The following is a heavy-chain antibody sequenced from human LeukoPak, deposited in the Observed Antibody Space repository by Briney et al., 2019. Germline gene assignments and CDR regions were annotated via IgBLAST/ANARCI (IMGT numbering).Heavy chain of an antibody. D-gene: IGHD5-18*01. Sequence: GGSLRLSFAGPGFTFGDYGIHGFRQAPGRGLDGLAFIPFDGSDNYYADSVKGRFTISRDNSKNTLYLQMNSLKAEDTAVYYCAKDEGYNYGWFYFDYWGQGTLVIVSS. CDR3: AKDEGYNYGWFYFDY. J-gene: IGHJ4*02. CDR2: IPFDGSDN. CDR1: GFTFGDYG. V-gene: IGHV3-30*02.